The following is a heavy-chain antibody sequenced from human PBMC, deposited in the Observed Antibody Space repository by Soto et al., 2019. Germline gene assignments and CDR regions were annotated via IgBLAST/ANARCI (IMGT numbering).Heavy chain of an antibody. CDR1: GFTFSNHA. V-gene: IGHV3-33*01. CDR2: IWYDGSNK. J-gene: IGHJ6*02. D-gene: IGHD6-13*01. CDR3: ARDGQQLAPYALDV. Sequence: QVQLVESGGGVVQPGTSLRLSCTTSGFTFSNHAMHWVRQAPGKGLEWVAQIWYDGSNKYYADSVKGRFTISRDNSRNMVYVQMNSLRVEDTAVYYCARDGQQLAPYALDVWGQGTSVTASS.